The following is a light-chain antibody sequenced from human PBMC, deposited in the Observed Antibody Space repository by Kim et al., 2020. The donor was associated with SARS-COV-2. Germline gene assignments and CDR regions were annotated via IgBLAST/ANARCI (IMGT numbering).Light chain of an antibody. J-gene: IGKJ4*02. CDR1: QSVSSY. Sequence: EIVLTQSPGTLSLSPGERATLSCRASQSVSSYLAWYQQKPGQAPRLLIYDASNRATGIPARFSGSGSGTDFTLTISSLEPEDFAVYYCQQRGSWPLTFGEGTKVEIK. CDR2: DAS. V-gene: IGKV3-11*01. CDR3: QQRGSWPLT.